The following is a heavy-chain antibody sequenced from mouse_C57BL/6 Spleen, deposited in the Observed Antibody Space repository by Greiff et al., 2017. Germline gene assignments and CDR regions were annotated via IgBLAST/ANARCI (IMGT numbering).Heavy chain of an antibody. CDR1: GFNIKDYY. J-gene: IGHJ2*01. V-gene: IGHV14-2*01. CDR2: IDPEDGET. D-gene: IGHD2-4*01. Sequence: VQLQQSGAELVKPGASVKLSCTASGFNIKDYYMHWVKRRTEQGLEWIGRIDPEDGETKYAPKFQGKATITADTASTTAYLQISSLTSEDTAVYCWARGGDYGHYFDYWGQGTTLTVSS. CDR3: ARGGDYGHYFDY.